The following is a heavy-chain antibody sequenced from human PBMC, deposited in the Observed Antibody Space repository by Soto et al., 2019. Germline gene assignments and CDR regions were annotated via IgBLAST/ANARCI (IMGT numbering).Heavy chain of an antibody. Sequence: SGPTLVNPTQTLTRTCTFSGVSLSTSGMCVSWIRQPPGKSVEGLALSDGDEDKYYSTSLKTRLTSSKDTSKNQVVLTLTNMDPVDTATYYCARIRVGAGYGIDVGGQGITVTLS. V-gene: IGHV2-70*01. CDR2: SDGDEDK. J-gene: IGHJ6*01. D-gene: IGHD1-26*01. CDR3: ARIRVGAGYGIDV. CDR1: GVSLSTSGMC.